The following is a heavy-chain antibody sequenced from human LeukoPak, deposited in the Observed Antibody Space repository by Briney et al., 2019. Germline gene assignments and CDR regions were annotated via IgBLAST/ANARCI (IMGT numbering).Heavy chain of an antibody. CDR2: IYYSGSA. Sequence: PSETLSPTCTVSGGSISSSSYYWGWIRQPPGKGLEWIGSIYYSGSASYNPSLKSRVTISVDTSKNQFSLKLSSVTAADTAVYYCARDAYYYDSSGYAPFDYWGQGTLVTVSS. J-gene: IGHJ4*02. CDR1: GGSISSSSYY. V-gene: IGHV4-39*07. D-gene: IGHD3-22*01. CDR3: ARDAYYYDSSGYAPFDY.